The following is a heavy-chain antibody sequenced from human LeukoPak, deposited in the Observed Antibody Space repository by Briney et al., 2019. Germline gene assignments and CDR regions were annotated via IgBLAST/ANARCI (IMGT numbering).Heavy chain of an antibody. CDR3: AMLLKPCV. D-gene: IGHD2-15*01. CDR2: IYTSGGA. CDR1: GDSISTSY. V-gene: IGHV4-4*07. Sequence: SETQSLVCILSGDSISTSYWSWTRQSAGKGLEWICRIYTSGGAKYSSSPKSRVAISVDETTNQVSLRLTSVTAASTAVYYCAMLLKPCVWGQGTLVTVSS. J-gene: IGHJ4*02.